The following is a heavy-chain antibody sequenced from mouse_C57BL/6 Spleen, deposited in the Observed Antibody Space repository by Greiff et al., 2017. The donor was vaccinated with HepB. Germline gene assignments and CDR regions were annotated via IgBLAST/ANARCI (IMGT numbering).Heavy chain of an antibody. Sequence: QVQLQQSGAELVRPGTSVKVSCKASGYAFTNYLIEWVKQRPGQGLEWIGVINPGSGGTNYNEKFKGKATLTADKSSSTAYMQISSLTSEDSAVYFCAVLWLRRKGAMDYWGQGTSVTVSS. D-gene: IGHD2-2*01. CDR2: INPGSGGT. J-gene: IGHJ4*01. CDR3: AVLWLRRKGAMDY. V-gene: IGHV1-54*01. CDR1: GYAFTNYL.